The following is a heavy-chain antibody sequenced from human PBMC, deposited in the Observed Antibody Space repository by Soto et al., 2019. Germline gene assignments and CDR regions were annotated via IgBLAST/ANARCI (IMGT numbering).Heavy chain of an antibody. Sequence: GGSLRLSCAASGFTFDDYAMHWVRQAPGKGLEWVSGISWNSGSIGYADSVKGRFTISRDNAKNTLYLQMNSLRAEDTALYYCAKSGCYPGFDYWGQGTLVTVSS. V-gene: IGHV3-9*01. CDR3: AKSGCYPGFDY. J-gene: IGHJ4*02. CDR1: GFTFDDYA. CDR2: ISWNSGSI. D-gene: IGHD1-26*01.